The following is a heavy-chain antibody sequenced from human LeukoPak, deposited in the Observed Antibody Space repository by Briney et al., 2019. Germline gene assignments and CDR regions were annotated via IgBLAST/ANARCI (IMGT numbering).Heavy chain of an antibody. Sequence: GGSLRLSCAASGFTFSSYAMSWVRQAPGKGLEWVSAISGSGGSTYYADSVKGRFTISRDNSKNTLYLQMNSLRAEDTAVYYCANVYDFWSGIRDFFDYWGQGTLVTVSS. CDR3: ANVYDFWSGIRDFFDY. CDR1: GFTFSSYA. V-gene: IGHV3-23*01. CDR2: ISGSGGST. J-gene: IGHJ4*02. D-gene: IGHD3-3*01.